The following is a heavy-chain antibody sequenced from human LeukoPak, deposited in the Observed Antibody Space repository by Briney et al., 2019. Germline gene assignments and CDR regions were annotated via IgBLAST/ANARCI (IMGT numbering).Heavy chain of an antibody. J-gene: IGHJ3*02. CDR1: GFTFKNAW. CDR3: TTGDFGAFNI. Sequence: GGSLRLSCAASGFTFKNAWMNWGRQAPGKGLEWVGRIKSKPDGGSTAYAAPLKGRFTISRDDSKNTLYLQTNSLKIEDTAVYYCTTGDFGAFNIWGQGTMVTVSS. CDR2: IKSKPDGGST. V-gene: IGHV3-15*01. D-gene: IGHD4/OR15-4a*01.